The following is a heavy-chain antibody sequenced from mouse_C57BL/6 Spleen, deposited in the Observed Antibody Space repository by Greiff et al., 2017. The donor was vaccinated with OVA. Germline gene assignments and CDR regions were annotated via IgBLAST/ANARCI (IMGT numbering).Heavy chain of an antibody. CDR3: AIIYDGYYTY. V-gene: IGHV5-6*01. CDR2: ISSGGSYT. Sequence: EVKLVESGGDLVKPGGSLKLSCAASGFTFSSYGMSWVRQTPDKRLEWVATISSGGSYTYYPDSVKGRFTISRDNAKNTLYLQMSSLKSEDTAMYYCAIIYDGYYTYWGQGTLVTVSA. D-gene: IGHD2-3*01. CDR1: GFTFSSYG. J-gene: IGHJ3*01.